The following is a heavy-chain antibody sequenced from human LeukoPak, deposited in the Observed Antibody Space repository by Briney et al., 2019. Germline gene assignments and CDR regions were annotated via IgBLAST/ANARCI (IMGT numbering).Heavy chain of an antibody. Sequence: PGGSQRLSCAASGFTFSSYGMHWVRQAPGKGLEWVAFIRYDGSNKYYADSVKGRFTISRDNSKNTLYLQMNSLRAEDTAVYYCVSWAGKYYETSDYFLVSTNSWGQGTLVTVSS. CDR2: IRYDGSNK. CDR3: VSWAGKYYETSDYFLVSTNS. J-gene: IGHJ4*02. V-gene: IGHV3-30*02. CDR1: GFTFSSYG. D-gene: IGHD3-22*01.